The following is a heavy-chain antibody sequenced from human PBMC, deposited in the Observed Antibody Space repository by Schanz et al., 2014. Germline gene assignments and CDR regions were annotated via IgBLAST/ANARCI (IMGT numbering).Heavy chain of an antibody. J-gene: IGHJ4*02. D-gene: IGHD2-21*01. Sequence: QVQLVQSGAEVKKPGASVKVSCKASGYTFVSYSMHWVRQAPGQGLEWMGRIIPVLAIADYAQKFQGRVTITADKSTSTASMELSSLRSEDTAVHYCARGRGCYDYWGQGTLVTVSS. CDR2: IIPVLAIA. V-gene: IGHV1-69*09. CDR1: GYTFVSYS. CDR3: ARGRGCYDY.